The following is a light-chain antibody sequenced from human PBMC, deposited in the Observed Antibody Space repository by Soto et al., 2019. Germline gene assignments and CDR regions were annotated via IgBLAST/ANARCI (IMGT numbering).Light chain of an antibody. CDR3: AAWDDSLLGVV. J-gene: IGLJ2*01. V-gene: IGLV1-44*01. Sequence: QSVLTQPPSASGTLGQRVTISCSGSSSNIGSNTVNWYQQLPGTAPKLLIYSDNQRPSGVPDRFSGSKSGTSASLAISGLQSEDEADYYCAAWDDSLLGVVFGGGTKLTVL. CDR1: SSNIGSNT. CDR2: SDN.